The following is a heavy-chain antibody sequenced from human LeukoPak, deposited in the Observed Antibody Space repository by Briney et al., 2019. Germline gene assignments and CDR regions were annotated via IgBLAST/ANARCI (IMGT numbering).Heavy chain of an antibody. Sequence: SGTLSLTCTVSGGSISSGDYYWSWIRQPPGKGLEWIGYIYYSGSTYYNPSLKSRVTISVDTSKNQFSLKLSPVTAADTAVYYCARGVTMIVVVIHDWYFDLWGRGTLVTVSS. CDR2: IYYSGST. V-gene: IGHV4-30-4*01. D-gene: IGHD3-22*01. CDR3: ARGVTMIVVVIHDWYFDL. J-gene: IGHJ2*01. CDR1: GGSISSGDYY.